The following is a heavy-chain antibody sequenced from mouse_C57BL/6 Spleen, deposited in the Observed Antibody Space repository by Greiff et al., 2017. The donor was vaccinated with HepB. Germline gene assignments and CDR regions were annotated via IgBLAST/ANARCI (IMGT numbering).Heavy chain of an antibody. CDR3: ASLYGGNFDY. V-gene: IGHV1-26*01. Sequence: VQLQQSGPELVKPGASVKISCKASGYTFTDYYMNWVKQSHGKSLEWIGDINPNNGGTSYNQKFKGKATLTVDKSSSTAYMELRSLTSEDSAVYDFASLYGGNFDYWGQGTTLTVSS. D-gene: IGHD1-1*01. CDR1: GYTFTDYY. CDR2: INPNNGGT. J-gene: IGHJ2*01.